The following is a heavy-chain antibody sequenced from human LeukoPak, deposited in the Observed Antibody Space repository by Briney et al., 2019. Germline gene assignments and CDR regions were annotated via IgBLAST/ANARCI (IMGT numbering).Heavy chain of an antibody. V-gene: IGHV1-69*13. CDR3: ARPSSSFGDYYYGMDV. J-gene: IGHJ6*02. Sequence: SVKVSCTASGGTFSSYAISWVRQAPGQGLEWMGGIIPIFGTANYAQKFQGRVTITADESTSTAYMELSSLRSEDTAVYYCARPSSSFGDYYYGMDVWGQGTTVTVSS. CDR2: IIPIFGTA. D-gene: IGHD6-13*01. CDR1: GGTFSSYA.